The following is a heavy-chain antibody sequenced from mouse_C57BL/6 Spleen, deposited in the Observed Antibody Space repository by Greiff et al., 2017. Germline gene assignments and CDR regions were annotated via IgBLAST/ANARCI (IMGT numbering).Heavy chain of an antibody. CDR3: ARGTMVTTD. D-gene: IGHD2-2*01. V-gene: IGHV1-82*01. J-gene: IGHJ2*01. CDR2: IYPGDGDT. CDR1: GYAFSSSW. Sequence: QVQLQQSGPELVKPGASVKISCKASGYAFSSSWMNWVKQRPGKGLEWIGRIYPGDGDTNYNGKFKGKATLTADKSSSTAYMQLRSLTSEDSAVYFCARGTMVTTDWGQGTTLTVSS.